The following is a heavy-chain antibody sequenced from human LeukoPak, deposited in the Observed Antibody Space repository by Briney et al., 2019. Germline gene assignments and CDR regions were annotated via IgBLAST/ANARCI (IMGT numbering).Heavy chain of an antibody. CDR3: AKDHGDYAFDY. D-gene: IGHD4-17*01. V-gene: IGHV3-23*01. CDR2: ISGNGGKT. J-gene: IGHJ4*02. CDR1: GFTFSSYA. Sequence: GGSLTLSCAASGFTFSSYAMSWVRQAPGKGLEWVSAISGNGGKTYYADSVKGRFTISRDNSKNTLYLQMNSLRAEDTAVYYCAKDHGDYAFDYWGQGTLVTVSS.